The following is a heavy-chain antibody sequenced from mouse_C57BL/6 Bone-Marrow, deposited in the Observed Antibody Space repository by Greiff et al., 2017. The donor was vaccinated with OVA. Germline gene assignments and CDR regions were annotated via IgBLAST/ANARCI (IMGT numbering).Heavy chain of an antibody. CDR2: IYPRSGNT. CDR3: ARRTRDGYYWGYCDY. Sequence: QVQLQQSGAELARPGASVKLSCKASGYTFTSYGISWVKQRTGQGLEWIGEIYPRSGNTYYNEKFKGKATLTADKSSSTAYMELRSLTSEDSAVYFCARRTRDGYYWGYCDYWGQGTTLTVSS. J-gene: IGHJ2*01. CDR1: GYTFTSYG. V-gene: IGHV1-81*01. D-gene: IGHD2-3*01.